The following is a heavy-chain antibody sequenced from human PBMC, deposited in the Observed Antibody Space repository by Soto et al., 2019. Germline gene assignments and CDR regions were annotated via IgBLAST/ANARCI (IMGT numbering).Heavy chain of an antibody. CDR3: AKDLSGVEEYYFDY. Sequence: EVQLVESGGGLVQPGGSLRLSCAASGFTFSSYWMSWVRQAPGKGLEWVANIKQDGSEKYYADSVKGRFTISRDNSKNTLYLQMNSLRAEDTAVYYCAKDLSGVEEYYFDYWGQGTLVTVSS. V-gene: IGHV3-7*01. CDR2: IKQDGSEK. CDR1: GFTFSSYW. D-gene: IGHD3-10*01. J-gene: IGHJ4*02.